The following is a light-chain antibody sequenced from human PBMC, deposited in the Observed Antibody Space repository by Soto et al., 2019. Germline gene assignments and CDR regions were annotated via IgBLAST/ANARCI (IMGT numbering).Light chain of an antibody. J-gene: IGKJ4*01. Sequence: EIVMTQSPATLSVSPGERATLSCRASQSVSNNLAWYQQKPGQAPRLLIYGASTRATGIPARFSGSGSGTEFTLTNSSLQSEDFAVYFCQQYNSWPPLTFAGGTKVEIK. CDR2: GAS. CDR1: QSVSNN. CDR3: QQYNSWPPLT. V-gene: IGKV3-15*01.